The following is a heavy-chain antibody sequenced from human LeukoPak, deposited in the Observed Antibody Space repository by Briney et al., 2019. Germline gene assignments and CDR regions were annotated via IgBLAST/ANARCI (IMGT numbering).Heavy chain of an antibody. CDR1: AFSFSNYN. Sequence: GGSLRLSCAAPAFSFSNYNMSWVRQAPGKGLEWVANIKHDGTNKYYLDSVKGRFTLSRDNAKNSLYLQMNSLRAEDTAVYYCARGGVRGVLLPVDYWGQGTLVTVSS. J-gene: IGHJ4*02. CDR3: ARGGVRGVLLPVDY. CDR2: IKHDGTNK. D-gene: IGHD3-10*01. V-gene: IGHV3-7*01.